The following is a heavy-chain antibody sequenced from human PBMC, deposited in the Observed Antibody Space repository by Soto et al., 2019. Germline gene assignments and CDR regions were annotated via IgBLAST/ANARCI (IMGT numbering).Heavy chain of an antibody. CDR2: ISYDGSNK. Sequence: QVQLVESGGGVVQPGRSLRLSCAASGFTFSSYGMHWVRQAPGKGLAWVAVISYDGSNKYYADSVKGRFTISRDNAKNTLYLQMNSMRAEDTAVYYCSKDQRITICGVVIYYYYMDVWGKGTTVTVSS. J-gene: IGHJ6*03. V-gene: IGHV3-30*18. CDR3: SKDQRITICGVVIYYYYMDV. D-gene: IGHD3-3*01. CDR1: GFTFSSYG.